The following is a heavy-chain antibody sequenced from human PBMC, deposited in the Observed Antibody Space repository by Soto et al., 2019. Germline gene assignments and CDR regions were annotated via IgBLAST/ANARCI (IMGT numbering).Heavy chain of an antibody. Sequence: SETLSLTCTVSGGSISSSSWSWIRQPPGRGLEWIGYIYNNGRTDYNPSLKSRVTISVDTSKDHFSLKLSSVTPADTAVYYCARARFCTSTSCYHYFDFWGQGTLVTVSS. J-gene: IGHJ4*02. CDR3: ARARFCTSTSCYHYFDF. CDR1: GGSISSSS. D-gene: IGHD2-2*01. V-gene: IGHV4-59*01. CDR2: IYNNGRT.